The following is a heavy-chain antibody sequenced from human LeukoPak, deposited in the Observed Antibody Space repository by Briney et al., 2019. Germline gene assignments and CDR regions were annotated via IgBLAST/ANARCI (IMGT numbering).Heavy chain of an antibody. CDR3: ARDIYGVSGNLHWFDP. V-gene: IGHV1-69*13. CDR2: VIPIFGTA. D-gene: IGHD3-10*01. J-gene: IGHJ5*02. Sequence: SVEVSFKASGGTLRRFVISWVRQGPGQRLGWEGGVIPIFGTANYAQKFQGRVTITADESTSTAYMEMSSLRSEDTAVYYCARDIYGVSGNLHWFDPWGQGTLVTVSS. CDR1: GGTLRRFV.